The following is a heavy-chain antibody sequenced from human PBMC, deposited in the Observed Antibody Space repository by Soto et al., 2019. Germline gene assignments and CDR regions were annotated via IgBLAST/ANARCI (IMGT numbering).Heavy chain of an antibody. J-gene: IGHJ5*02. Sequence: GGSLRLSCVASEFTFSKYWMHWVRQAPGKGLVWVSRINVDGNKTAYAESVKGRFTVSRDNANNTLYLQMNSLGVEDTAVYYCARDYYYDSRSSSVNWFDPWGQGTLVTVSS. V-gene: IGHV3-74*03. D-gene: IGHD3-22*01. CDR1: EFTFSKYW. CDR2: INVDGNKT. CDR3: ARDYYYDSRSSSVNWFDP.